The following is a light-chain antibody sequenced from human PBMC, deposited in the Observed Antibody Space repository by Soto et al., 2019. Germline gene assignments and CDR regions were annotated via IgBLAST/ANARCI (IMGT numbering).Light chain of an antibody. CDR2: DAS. CDR3: QQRSNWPPLFT. Sequence: EIVWTQSPATLSFSPGERATLSCRASQSVSSNLAWYQQKPGQAPRLLIFDASNRATGIPARFSGSGSGKDFTLTISSLEPEDFAVYYCQQRSNWPPLFTFGPGTKVDIK. J-gene: IGKJ3*01. V-gene: IGKV3-11*01. CDR1: QSVSSN.